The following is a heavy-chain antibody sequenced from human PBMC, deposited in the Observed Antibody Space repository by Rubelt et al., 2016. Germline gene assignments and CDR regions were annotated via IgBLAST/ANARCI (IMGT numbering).Heavy chain of an antibody. CDR1: GFTFGNYG. CDR2: ISYDGSNK. Sequence: QGQLVESGGGVVQPGRSLRLSCAASGFTFGNYGMHWVRQAPGKGLEWVALISYDGSNKYYADSVKGRFTISRDNSKNTLYLQMNSLRAEDTAVYYCARDLSDSGRYHHFDYWGQGTLVTVSS. V-gene: IGHV3-30*06. J-gene: IGHJ4*02. D-gene: IGHD1-26*01. CDR3: ARDLSDSGRYHHFDY.